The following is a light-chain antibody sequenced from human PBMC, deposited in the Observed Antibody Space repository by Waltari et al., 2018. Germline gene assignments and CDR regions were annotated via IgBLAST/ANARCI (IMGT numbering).Light chain of an antibody. J-gene: IGLJ2*01. CDR1: SSDVASYTL. Sequence: QSALTQPASVSGSPGQSIPISCTGTSSDVASYTLFSWYQQYPGKAPRLVIYEVFKRPASVSSRFSGSKSGSTASLTISGVQAEDEATYYCSSYAGRSILIFGGGT. CDR3: SSYAGRSILI. V-gene: IGLV2-23*02. CDR2: EVF.